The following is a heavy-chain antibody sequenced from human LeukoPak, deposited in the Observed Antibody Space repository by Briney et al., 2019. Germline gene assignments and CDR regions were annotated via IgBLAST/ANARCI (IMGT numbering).Heavy chain of an antibody. CDR3: ARGTGSGSYYIGY. CDR1: GVSISSYY. D-gene: IGHD1-26*01. Sequence: WATLSLTCTVSGVSISSYYWGWIRQPPGKGLEWIGYIYCSGSTNYNPSFKSGVTISVDTSKNQFSLKLSSVTAADTAVYYCARGTGSGSYYIGYWGQGTLVTGSS. J-gene: IGHJ4*02. CDR2: IYCSGST. V-gene: IGHV4-59*01.